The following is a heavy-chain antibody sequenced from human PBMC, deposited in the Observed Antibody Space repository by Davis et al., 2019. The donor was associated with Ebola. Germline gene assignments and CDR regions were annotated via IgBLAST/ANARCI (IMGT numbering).Heavy chain of an antibody. V-gene: IGHV4-34*01. CDR2: IKHNGNT. CDR1: GGSFSGYY. Sequence: SETLSLTCAVYGGSFSGYYWSWIRQPPGKGLEWIGEIKHNGNTNYNPSLKSRVTISVDTSKNQFFLNLTSVTAADTAVYYCAKNRRFDYWGLGTLVTVSS. CDR3: AKNRRFDY. J-gene: IGHJ4*02. D-gene: IGHD2/OR15-2a*01.